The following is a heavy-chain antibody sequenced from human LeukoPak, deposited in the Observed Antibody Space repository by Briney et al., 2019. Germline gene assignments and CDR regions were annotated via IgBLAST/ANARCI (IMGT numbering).Heavy chain of an antibody. CDR2: IIPIFGTA. V-gene: IGHV1-69*13. Sequence: ASVKVSCKASGGTFSSYAISWVRQAPGQGLEWMGGIIPIFGTANYAQKFQSRVTITADESTSTAYMELSSLRSEDTAVYYCANPYSSGWYPFDYWGQGTLVTVSS. J-gene: IGHJ4*02. CDR3: ANPYSSGWYPFDY. D-gene: IGHD6-19*01. CDR1: GGTFSSYA.